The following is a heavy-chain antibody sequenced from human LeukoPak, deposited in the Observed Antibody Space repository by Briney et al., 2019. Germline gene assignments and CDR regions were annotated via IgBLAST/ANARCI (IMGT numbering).Heavy chain of an antibody. CDR2: INPNSGGT. J-gene: IGHJ4*02. CDR3: ASGSSNFDF. CDR1: GYTFTSYY. Sequence: GASVKVSRKASGYTFTSYYMHWVRQAPGQGLEWMGRINPNSGGTNYAQKFQGRVTMTRDTSVSTAYMELSGLRSDDTAVYYCASGSSNFDFWGQGTLVTVSS. D-gene: IGHD3-10*01. V-gene: IGHV1-2*06.